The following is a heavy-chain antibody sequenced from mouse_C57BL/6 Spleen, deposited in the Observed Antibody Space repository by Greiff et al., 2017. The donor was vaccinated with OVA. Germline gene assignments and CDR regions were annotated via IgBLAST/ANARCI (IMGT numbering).Heavy chain of an antibody. D-gene: IGHD1-1*01. CDR1: GFTFSDYY. Sequence: EVKLVESEGGLVQPGSSMKLSCTASGFTFSDYYMAWVRQVPEKGLEWVAHLISDGRSTYYLDSLKSRFIISRDNAKNILYLQMSSLKSEDTATNYCATAGPYYGYWYFDVWGTAPTVTVSS. V-gene: IGHV5-16*01. CDR3: ATAGPYYGYWYFDV. J-gene: IGHJ1*03. CDR2: LISDGRST.